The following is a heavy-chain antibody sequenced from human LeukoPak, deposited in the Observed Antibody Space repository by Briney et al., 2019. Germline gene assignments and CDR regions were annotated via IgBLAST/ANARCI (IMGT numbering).Heavy chain of an antibody. D-gene: IGHD3-10*01. CDR3: ARVAYGSGSQTFYYYGMDV. Sequence: SETLSLTCTASGASISSYYWSWIRQPPAKGLEWIGYIYHTVSANPNASLKSRVTISVDTSKNQFSLKLRSVTAADTAVYYCARVAYGSGSQTFYYYGMDVWGQGTTVTVSS. J-gene: IGHJ6*02. V-gene: IGHV4-59*01. CDR1: GASISSYY. CDR2: IYHTVSA.